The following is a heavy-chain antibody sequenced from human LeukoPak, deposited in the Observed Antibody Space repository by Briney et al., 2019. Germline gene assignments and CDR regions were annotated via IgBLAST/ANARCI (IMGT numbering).Heavy chain of an antibody. D-gene: IGHD3-3*01. CDR2: IYTSGST. CDR3: ARDGPYDFWSGYYNPPPLDY. Sequence: SETLSLTSTVSGGSISSYYWSWIRQPAGKGLEWIGRIYTSGSTNYNPSLKSRVTMSVDTSKNQFSLKLSSVTAADTAVYYCARDGPYDFWSGYYNPPPLDYWGQGTLVTVSS. V-gene: IGHV4-4*07. CDR1: GGSISSYY. J-gene: IGHJ4*02.